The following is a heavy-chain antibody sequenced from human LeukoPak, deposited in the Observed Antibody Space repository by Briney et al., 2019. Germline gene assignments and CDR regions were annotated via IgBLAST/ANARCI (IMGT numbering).Heavy chain of an antibody. CDR2: IYHSGNT. CDR3: ARHFSGSYYNAFDI. J-gene: IGHJ3*02. V-gene: IGHV4-38-2*01. Sequence: PSETLSLTCAVSGYSISSDYSWGWIRQPPGKGLEWIGTIYHSGNTYYNPSLKSRVTISVDTSKNQSSLKLSSVTAADTAVYYCARHFSGSYYNAFDIWGQGTMVTVSS. CDR1: GYSISSDYS. D-gene: IGHD1-26*01.